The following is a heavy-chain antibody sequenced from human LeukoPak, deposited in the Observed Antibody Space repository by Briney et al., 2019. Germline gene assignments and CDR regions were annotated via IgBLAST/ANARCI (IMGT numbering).Heavy chain of an antibody. J-gene: IGHJ4*02. Sequence: SETLSLTCTVSGGSISSTIYYWGWIRQPPGKGLEWIGTIYYSGSIYYNPSLKSRVTISVDTSKNQFSLKLSSVTAADTAVYYCARQSADYYDSSGYLDYWGQGTLVTVSS. CDR1: GGSISSTIYY. V-gene: IGHV4-39*01. CDR2: IYYSGSI. CDR3: ARQSADYYDSSGYLDY. D-gene: IGHD3-22*01.